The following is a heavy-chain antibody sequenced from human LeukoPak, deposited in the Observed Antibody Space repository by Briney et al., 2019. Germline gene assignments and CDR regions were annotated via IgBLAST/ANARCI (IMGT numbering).Heavy chain of an antibody. J-gene: IGHJ4*02. CDR3: AREDSSGYYYEFDY. CDR2: ISSSSSYI. Sequence: GGSLRLSCAASGFTFSSYSMNWVRQAPGKGLEWVSSISSSSSYIYYADSVKGRFTIPRDNAKNSLYLQMNSLRAEDTAVYYCAREDSSGYYYEFDYWGQGTLVTVSS. CDR1: GFTFSSYS. D-gene: IGHD3-22*01. V-gene: IGHV3-21*01.